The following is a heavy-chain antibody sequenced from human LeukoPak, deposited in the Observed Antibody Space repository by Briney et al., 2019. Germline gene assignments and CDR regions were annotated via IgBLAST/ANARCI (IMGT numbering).Heavy chain of an antibody. Sequence: GGSLRLSCAASGFAFSSYSMNWVRQAPGKGLEWVSYISSSSSTIYYADSVKGRFTISRDNAKNSLYLQMNSLRAEDTAVYYCARDGGATPFDYWGQGTLVTVSS. CDR1: GFAFSSYS. J-gene: IGHJ4*02. D-gene: IGHD1-26*01. CDR2: ISSSSSTI. CDR3: ARDGGATPFDY. V-gene: IGHV3-48*01.